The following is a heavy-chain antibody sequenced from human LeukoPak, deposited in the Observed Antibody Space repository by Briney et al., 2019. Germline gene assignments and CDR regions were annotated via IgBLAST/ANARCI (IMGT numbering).Heavy chain of an antibody. V-gene: IGHV3-21*01. CDR2: ISSSSSYI. Sequence: PGGSLRLSCAASGFTFSSYAMSWVRQAPGKGLEWVSSISSSSSYIYYADSVKGRFTISRDNAKNSLYLQMNSLRAEDTAVYYCARDQGAAAASFDPWGQGTLVTVSS. CDR3: ARDQGAAAASFDP. CDR1: GFTFSSYA. D-gene: IGHD6-13*01. J-gene: IGHJ5*02.